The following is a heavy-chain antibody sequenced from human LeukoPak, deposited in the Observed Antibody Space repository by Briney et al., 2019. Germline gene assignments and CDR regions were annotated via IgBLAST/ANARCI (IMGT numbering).Heavy chain of an antibody. D-gene: IGHD3-22*01. V-gene: IGHV4-39*07. J-gene: IGHJ4*02. Sequence: SQTLSLTCTVSGGSISSGSYYWSWIRQPPGKGLEWIGEINHSGSTNYNPSLKSRVTISVDTSKNQFSLKLSSVTAADTAMYYCARGRSAYDSAGYYYGNWGQGTLVTVSS. CDR1: GGSISSGSYY. CDR3: ARGRSAYDSAGYYYGN. CDR2: INHSGST.